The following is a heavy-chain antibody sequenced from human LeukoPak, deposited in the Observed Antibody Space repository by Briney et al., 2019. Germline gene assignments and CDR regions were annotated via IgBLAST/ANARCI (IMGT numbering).Heavy chain of an antibody. J-gene: IGHJ3*02. D-gene: IGHD6-19*01. Sequence: PSETLSLTCSVSGGYTSTYHWSWIRQPPGRGLEWIGYIYYSGDTNYNPSLKSRVIISADTSKNQLSLMLHSVTAADTAVYYCARELGSGFDIWGQGTVDTVSS. CDR3: ARELGSGFDI. CDR2: IYYSGDT. V-gene: IGHV4-59*01. CDR1: GGYTSTYH.